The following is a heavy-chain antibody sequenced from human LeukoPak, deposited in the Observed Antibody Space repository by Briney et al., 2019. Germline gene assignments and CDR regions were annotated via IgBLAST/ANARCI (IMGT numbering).Heavy chain of an antibody. CDR3: AKDGLYYDGSEHVYYFDS. J-gene: IGHJ4*02. V-gene: IGHV3-23*01. CDR1: GFTFSRSA. Sequence: GGSLRLSCVASGFTFSRSAMSWVRQAPGKGLEFVSSIIYSGTATYYADSVKGRFTISRDNSKNTLYLQMNSLRAEDTAHYYCAKDGLYYDGSEHVYYFDSWGQGTLLTDSS. CDR2: IIYSGTAT. D-gene: IGHD3-16*01.